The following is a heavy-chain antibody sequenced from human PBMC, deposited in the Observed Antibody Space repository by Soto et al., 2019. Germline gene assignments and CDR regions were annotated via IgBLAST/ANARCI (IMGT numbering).Heavy chain of an antibody. Sequence: QVQLVQSGTEVKKPGASVKVSCQASGYTSSNYFVHWVRQDPGQGLEWMGTIIPNYVHTFFAQKFQGRLTRTRASSTSTVYMGLSSLTSEDTALYYCVREQTSTRYFEPWGQGTLVNVSS. CDR1: GYTSSNYF. D-gene: IGHD2-2*01. J-gene: IGHJ4*02. CDR2: IIPNYVHT. CDR3: VREQTSTRYFEP. V-gene: IGHV1-46*03.